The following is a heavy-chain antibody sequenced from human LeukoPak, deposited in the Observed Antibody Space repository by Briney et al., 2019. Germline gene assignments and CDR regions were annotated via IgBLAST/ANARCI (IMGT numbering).Heavy chain of an antibody. CDR2: IYYSGST. CDR1: GGSISSGGYY. J-gene: IGHJ4*02. CDR3: ARLAIYRLTRGSFDY. Sequence: SETLSLTCTVSGGSISSGGYYWSWIRQHPGKGLEWIGYIYYSGSTYYNPSLKGRVTISVDTSKNQFSLKLSSVTAADTAVYYCARLAIYRLTRGSFDYWGQGTLVTVSS. D-gene: IGHD2-2*02. V-gene: IGHV4-31*03.